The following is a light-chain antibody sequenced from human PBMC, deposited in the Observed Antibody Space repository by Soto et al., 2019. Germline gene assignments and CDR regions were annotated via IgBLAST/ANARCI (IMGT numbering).Light chain of an antibody. J-gene: IGKJ1*01. Sequence: IQFTHAPSSLSASVGARLTIPCRTSQDIRNDLGWYQQKPGKAPKLLIYDASSLESGVPSRFSGSGSGTEFTLTISSLQPDDFATYYCQQYNSYWTFGQGTKVDI. V-gene: IGKV1-13*02. CDR2: DAS. CDR3: QQYNSYWT. CDR1: QDIRND.